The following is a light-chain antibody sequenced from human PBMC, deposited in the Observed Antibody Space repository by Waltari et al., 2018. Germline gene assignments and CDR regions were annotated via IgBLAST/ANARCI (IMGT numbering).Light chain of an antibody. CDR3: MQGIQTPRA. CDR1: QSLLFSNGYNY. V-gene: IGKV2-28*01. Sequence: DIVMTQSPLSLPVTPGEPATISCRSSQSLLFSNGYNYLDWYVQKPGQSPQLLICLASNRAFGVPDRFSGSGSGTDFTLKISRVEAEDVGIYYCMQGIQTPRAFGPGTKVDIK. CDR2: LAS. J-gene: IGKJ3*01.